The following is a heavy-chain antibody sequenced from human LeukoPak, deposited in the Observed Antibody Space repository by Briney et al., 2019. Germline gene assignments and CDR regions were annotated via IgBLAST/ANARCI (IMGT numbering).Heavy chain of an antibody. Sequence: GGSLRLSCAASGFTFDDYGMSWVRQAPGKGLDWVSGINWNGGSTGYADSVKGRFTISRDNAKNSLYLQMNSLRAEDTALYYCARGGGYSGSYQEPFDIWGQGTMVTVSS. CDR3: ARGGGYSGSYQEPFDI. CDR2: INWNGGST. J-gene: IGHJ3*02. V-gene: IGHV3-20*04. D-gene: IGHD1-26*01. CDR1: GFTFDDYG.